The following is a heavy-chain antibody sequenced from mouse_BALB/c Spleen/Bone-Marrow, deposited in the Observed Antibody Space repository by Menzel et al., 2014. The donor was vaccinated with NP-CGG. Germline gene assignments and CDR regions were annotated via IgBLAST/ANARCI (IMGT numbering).Heavy chain of an antibody. CDR1: GYSFSNYW. Sequence: QVQLKESGAELVRPGSSVKISCKSSGYSFSNYWMNWMKQRPGQGLEWIGQIYPGDGDTNYNGKFKGKATLTADKSSSTTSIHLNSITRTASGFFFDESGGDSSYAMDYGGQGTSVPFSS. V-gene: IGHV1-80*01. J-gene: IGHJ4*01. D-gene: IGHD6-1*01. CDR2: IYPGDGDT. CDR3: ESGGDSSYAMDY.